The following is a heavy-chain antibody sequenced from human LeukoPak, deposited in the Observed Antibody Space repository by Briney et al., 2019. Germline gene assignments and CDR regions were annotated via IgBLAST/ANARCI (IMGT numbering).Heavy chain of an antibody. CDR3: ARDFPNYDILTGRGGYGMDV. J-gene: IGHJ6*02. V-gene: IGHV3-74*01. CDR1: GFTFSSYW. D-gene: IGHD3-9*01. Sequence: GGSLRLSCAASGFTFSSYWMHWVRQAPGKGLVWVSRINSDGSSTSYADSVKGRFTISRDNAKNTLYLQMNSLRAKDTAVYYCARDFPNYDILTGRGGYGMDVWGQGTTVTVSS. CDR2: INSDGSST.